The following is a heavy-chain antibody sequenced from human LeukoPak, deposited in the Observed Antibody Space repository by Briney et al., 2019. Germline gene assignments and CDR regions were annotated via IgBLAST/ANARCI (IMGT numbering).Heavy chain of an antibody. CDR2: INPYNGNT. Sequence: ASVKVSCKASGYTFTNYGISWVRQAPGQGLEWMGWINPYNGNTNYAQKLQGRVTMTTDTSTSTAYMELRSLRSDDTAVYYCARGTDGDYPDAFDIWGQGTMVTVSS. D-gene: IGHD4-17*01. J-gene: IGHJ3*02. CDR1: GYTFTNYG. V-gene: IGHV1-18*01. CDR3: ARGTDGDYPDAFDI.